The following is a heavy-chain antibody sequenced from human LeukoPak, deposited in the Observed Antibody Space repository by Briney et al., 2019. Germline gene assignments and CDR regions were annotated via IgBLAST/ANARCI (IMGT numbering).Heavy chain of an antibody. J-gene: IGHJ4*02. CDR2: ISNVGLTT. Sequence: GGSLRLSCTASAFTLGDFYMSWIRQAPGKGLEWIAYISNVGLTTYYAEPVKGRFTISRDNAKNSLYLQMNSLRAEDTAVYYCACDFRYLGHDFWGQGTLVTVSS. CDR1: AFTLGDFY. D-gene: IGHD2-21*02. V-gene: IGHV3-11*01. CDR3: ACDFRYLGHDF.